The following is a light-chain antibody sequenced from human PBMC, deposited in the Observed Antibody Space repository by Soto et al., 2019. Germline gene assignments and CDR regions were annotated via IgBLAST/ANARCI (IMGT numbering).Light chain of an antibody. CDR1: QSISSY. CDR3: QQSDSTPPAT. J-gene: IGKJ3*01. CDR2: AAS. V-gene: IGKV1-39*01. Sequence: DIQMTQSPSSLSASVGDRVTITCRASQSISSYLNWYQQKPGKAPKLLIYAASSLQSGVPSRFSGSGYGTDFTLTISSLQPEDFATYYCQQSDSTPPATFGPGTKVDIK.